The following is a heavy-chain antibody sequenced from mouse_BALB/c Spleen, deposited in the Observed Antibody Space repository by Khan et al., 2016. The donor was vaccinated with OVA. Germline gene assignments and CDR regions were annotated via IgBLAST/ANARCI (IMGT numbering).Heavy chain of an antibody. CDR3: TRHGYVAWFTY. D-gene: IGHD2-2*01. Sequence: VQLQQSGPELMKPGASVKISCKASGYSFTSYYIHWVMQRHGESLEWIGDIDPFSGGSTYNQKFKVKATLTVDKSSSTAYIHLSNLTSEDSAVYYCTRHGYVAWFTYWGQGTLVTVSA. CDR2: IDPFSGGS. CDR1: GYSFTSYY. V-gene: IGHV1-42*01. J-gene: IGHJ3*01.